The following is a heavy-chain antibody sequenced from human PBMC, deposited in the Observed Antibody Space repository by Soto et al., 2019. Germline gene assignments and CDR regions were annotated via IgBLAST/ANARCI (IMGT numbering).Heavy chain of an antibody. CDR1: GFTFSSYG. CDR3: ARAASRSGYFKG. CDR2: IWYDGSNK. Sequence: SLRLSCAASGFTFSSYGMHWVRQAPGKGLEWVAVIWYDGSNKYYADSVKGRFTISRDNSKNTLYLQMNSLRAEDTAVYYCARAASRSGYFKGWGQGTLVTVSS. J-gene: IGHJ4*02. D-gene: IGHD3-3*01. V-gene: IGHV3-33*01.